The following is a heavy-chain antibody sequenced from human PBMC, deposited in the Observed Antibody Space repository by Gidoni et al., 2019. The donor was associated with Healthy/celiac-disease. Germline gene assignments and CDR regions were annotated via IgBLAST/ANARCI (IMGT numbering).Heavy chain of an antibody. D-gene: IGHD5-12*01. CDR1: GFTFSSYG. CDR2: ISYDGSNK. Sequence: QVQLVESGGGVVQPGRSLRLSCAASGFTFSSYGMHWVRQAPGKGLEWVAVISYDGSNKYYADSVKGRFTISRDNSKNTLYLQMNSLRAEDTAVYYCAKEAGGYDFRPAGYFDYWGQGTLVTVSS. CDR3: AKEAGGYDFRPAGYFDY. J-gene: IGHJ4*02. V-gene: IGHV3-30*18.